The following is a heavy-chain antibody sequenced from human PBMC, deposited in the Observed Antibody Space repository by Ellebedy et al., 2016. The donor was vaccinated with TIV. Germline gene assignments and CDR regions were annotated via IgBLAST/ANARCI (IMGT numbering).Heavy chain of an antibody. V-gene: IGHV3-74*01. CDR1: GFTFSSYW. Sequence: PGGSLRLSCAASGFTFSSYWMHWVRQAPGKGLVWVSRINSDANSTSYADSVKGRFTISRDNAKNTLFLQMNSLRAEDTALYYCARGGSYSTGTPEYWGQGTLVTVSS. CDR2: INSDANST. J-gene: IGHJ4*02. CDR3: ARGGSYSTGTPEY. D-gene: IGHD1-26*01.